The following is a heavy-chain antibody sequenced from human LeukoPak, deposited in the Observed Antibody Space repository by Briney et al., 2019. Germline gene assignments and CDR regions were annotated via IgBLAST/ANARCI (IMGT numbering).Heavy chain of an antibody. CDR3: ASLGPSSDY. CDR1: GGSFSGYY. J-gene: IGHJ4*02. Sequence: SETLSLTCAVYGGSFSGYYWSWICQPPGKGLEWIGEINHSGSTNYNPSLKGRVTISVDTSKNQFSLKLSSVTAADTAVYYCASLGPSSDYWGQGTLVTVSS. D-gene: IGHD3-16*01. V-gene: IGHV4-34*01. CDR2: INHSGST.